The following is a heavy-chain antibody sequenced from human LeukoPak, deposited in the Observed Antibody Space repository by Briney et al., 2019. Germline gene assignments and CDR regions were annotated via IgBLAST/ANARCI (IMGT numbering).Heavy chain of an antibody. V-gene: IGHV4-30-4*08. J-gene: IGHJ4*02. CDR2: IYYSGST. CDR1: GGSISSGDYY. D-gene: IGHD2-15*01. CDR3: AGIYCSGGSCYFDY. Sequence: SETLSLTCTVSGGSISSGDYYWSWIRQPPGKGLEWIGYIYYSGSTYYNPSLKSRVTISVDTSKNQFSLKLSSVTAADTAVYYCAGIYCSGGSCYFDYWGQGTLVTVSS.